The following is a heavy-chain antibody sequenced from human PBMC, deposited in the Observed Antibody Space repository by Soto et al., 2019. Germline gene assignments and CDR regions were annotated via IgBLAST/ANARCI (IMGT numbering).Heavy chain of an antibody. Sequence: SQTLSLTCAISGDSVSSNSAAWNWIRQSPSRGLEWLGRTYYRSKWYNDYAVSVKSRITINPDTSKSQFSLQLNSVTPEDTAVYYCARGDLPGRMWEPSVRWFDPWGQGTLVTVSS. V-gene: IGHV6-1*01. CDR2: TYYRSKWYN. CDR1: GDSVSSNSAA. CDR3: ARGDLPGRMWEPSVRWFDP. J-gene: IGHJ5*02. D-gene: IGHD1-26*01.